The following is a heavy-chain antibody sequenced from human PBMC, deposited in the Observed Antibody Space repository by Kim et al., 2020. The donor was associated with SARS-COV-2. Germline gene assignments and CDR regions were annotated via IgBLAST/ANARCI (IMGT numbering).Heavy chain of an antibody. V-gene: IGHV3-15*01. J-gene: IGHJ4*02. CDR3: TTSMRRAAAGTGY. D-gene: IGHD6-13*01. Sequence: AAPVKCRFTISRDDSKNTLYLQMNSLKTEDTAGYYCTTSMRRAAAGTGYWGQGTLVTVSS.